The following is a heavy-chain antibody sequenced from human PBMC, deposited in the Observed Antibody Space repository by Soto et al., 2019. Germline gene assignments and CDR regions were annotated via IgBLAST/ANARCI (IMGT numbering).Heavy chain of an antibody. CDR2: ISSSSSTI. Sequence: EVQLVESGGGLVQPGGSLRLSCAASGFTFSSYSMNWVRQAPGKGLEWVSYISSSSSTIYYADSVKGRFTISRDNAKNSLYLQMNSLRDEDTAVYYCARPRRPDYGDYESGDDAFDIWGQGTMVTVSS. CDR3: ARPRRPDYGDYESGDDAFDI. D-gene: IGHD4-17*01. CDR1: GFTFSSYS. J-gene: IGHJ3*02. V-gene: IGHV3-48*02.